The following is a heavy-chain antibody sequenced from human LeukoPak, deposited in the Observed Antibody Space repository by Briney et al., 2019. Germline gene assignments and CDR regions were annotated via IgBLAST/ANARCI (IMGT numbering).Heavy chain of an antibody. CDR3: ARSQDVYNALNGYFDL. D-gene: IGHD3-10*01. V-gene: IGHV4-61*01. CDR1: GGSVSTGHYY. CDR2: IYYSRST. Sequence: PSETLSLTCTVSGGSVSTGHYYWSYIRQPPGKGLEWIGSIYYSRSTNYNPSLKRRVTISLDTSKSQFPLKLDYVTAADTAVYYCARSQDVYNALNGYFDLWGRGTLVTVSS. J-gene: IGHJ2*01.